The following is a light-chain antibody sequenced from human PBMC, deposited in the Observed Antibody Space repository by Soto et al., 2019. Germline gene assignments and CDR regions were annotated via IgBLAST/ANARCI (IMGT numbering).Light chain of an antibody. CDR3: QQCGSSPIT. J-gene: IGKJ5*01. CDR1: HSVSID. V-gene: IGKV3-15*01. Sequence: EIVMTQSPATLSVSPGERATLSCRASHSVSIDLAWYQQTPGQAPRLLIYGASTRATGIPVRFSGSASGTDFTLTISSLGPEDFAVYYCQQCGSSPITFGQGTRLEIK. CDR2: GAS.